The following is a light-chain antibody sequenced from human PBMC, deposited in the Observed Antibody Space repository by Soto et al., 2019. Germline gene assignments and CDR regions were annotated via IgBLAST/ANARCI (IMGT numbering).Light chain of an antibody. J-gene: IGLJ2*01. Sequence: QSALAQPASVSGSPGQSITISCTGTSSDVGAFNYVSWYQQHPGKVPKLMIYDVSNRPSGVSNRFSGSKSGNTASLTITGLQPEDEADYYCSSYTSTYAVSFGGGTKPTVL. CDR2: DVS. CDR3: SSYTSTYAVS. CDR1: SSDVGAFNY. V-gene: IGLV2-14*01.